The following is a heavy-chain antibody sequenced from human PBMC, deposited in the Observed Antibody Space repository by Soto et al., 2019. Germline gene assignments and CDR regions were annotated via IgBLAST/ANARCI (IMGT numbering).Heavy chain of an antibody. V-gene: IGHV1-69*01. D-gene: IGHD5-18*01. CDR1: GGTFSNTA. Sequence: QVLLVQSGAEVKKPGSSVKVSCKASGGTFSNTAFIWVRQAPGQGLEWMGGIIPLFGTPNYAQKFQGRLMISADESASEAYMDLNTLTSEDTAVYYCATPAEGLDTAMLKGLAHWGQGTLLTVSS. CDR3: ATPAEGLDTAMLKGLAH. J-gene: IGHJ4*02. CDR2: IIPLFGTP.